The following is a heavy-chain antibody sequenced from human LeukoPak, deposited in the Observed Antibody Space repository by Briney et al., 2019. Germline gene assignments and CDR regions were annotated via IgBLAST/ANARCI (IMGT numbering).Heavy chain of an antibody. CDR2: ISSSSSYI. CDR1: GFTXSXYN. V-gene: IGHV3-21*01. Sequence: PGGXXXXXXAAXGFTXSXYNMNWVRQAPGEGLEWVSSISSSSSYIYYADSVKGRFTISRDNAKNSLYLQMNSLRAEDTAVYYCARGNTWFDPWGQGTLVTVSS. J-gene: IGHJ5*02. CDR3: ARGNTWFDP.